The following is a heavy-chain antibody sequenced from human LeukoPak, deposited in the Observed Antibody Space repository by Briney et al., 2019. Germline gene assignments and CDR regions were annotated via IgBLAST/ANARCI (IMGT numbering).Heavy chain of an antibody. Sequence: GGSLRLACAASGLTVSTNYMTWVRQAQGTGLEWVSGITWNGDKTGYADSVRGRFAISRDNTKKSLYLQMSSLRAEDTALYYCARDPFCSSSTGCYFEDWFDPWGQGTLVTVSS. J-gene: IGHJ5*02. V-gene: IGHV3-20*04. CDR1: GLTVSTNY. CDR3: ARDPFCSSSTGCYFEDWFDP. CDR2: ITWNGDKT. D-gene: IGHD2-2*01.